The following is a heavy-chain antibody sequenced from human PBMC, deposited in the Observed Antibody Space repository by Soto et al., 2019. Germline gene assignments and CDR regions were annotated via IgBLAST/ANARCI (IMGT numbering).Heavy chain of an antibody. CDR1: GYTVTTHH. CDR2: INPNDGGT. V-gene: IGHV1-46*01. J-gene: IGHJ4*02. Sequence: RASVKVSCKASGYTVTTHHMHWVRQAPGQGLEWMGIINPNDGGTLYAQKFQGRVTMTRDTSTSTVYVELSSLTSEDTAVYYCARVAYQSLDNWGQGTLVTVSS. CDR3: ARVAYQSLDN. D-gene: IGHD3-16*01.